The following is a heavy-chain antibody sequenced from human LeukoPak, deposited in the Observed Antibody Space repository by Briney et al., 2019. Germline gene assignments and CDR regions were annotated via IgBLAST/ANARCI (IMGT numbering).Heavy chain of an antibody. V-gene: IGHV4-30-4*08. J-gene: IGHJ4*02. CDR3: ARPRGSGYDLDFDY. CDR1: GASVSSPDYF. D-gene: IGHD5-12*01. Sequence: SETLSLTCTVSGASVSSPDYFWNWIRQPPGKGLESIGSISYSGVTFYNPSLKSRLTMSLDTSKNQFSLRLTSVTVADTAVYYCARPRGSGYDLDFDYWGQGTLVSVSS. CDR2: ISYSGVT.